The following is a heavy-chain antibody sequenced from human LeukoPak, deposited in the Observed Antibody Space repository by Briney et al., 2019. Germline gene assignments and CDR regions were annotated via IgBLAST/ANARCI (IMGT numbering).Heavy chain of an antibody. D-gene: IGHD3-16*02. CDR3: ARRSYRGVITVYYYYYMDV. J-gene: IGHJ6*03. CDR1: GFNFSTYW. CDR2: IKQDGSEN. V-gene: IGHV3-7*01. Sequence: HAGGSLRLSCVASGFNFSTYWMSWVRQAPGKGLEWVANIKQDGSENYYVDPVKGRFTISRDNAKNSVYLQMNRLRVEDTAVYYCARRSYRGVITVYYYYYMDVWGKGIPVTVS.